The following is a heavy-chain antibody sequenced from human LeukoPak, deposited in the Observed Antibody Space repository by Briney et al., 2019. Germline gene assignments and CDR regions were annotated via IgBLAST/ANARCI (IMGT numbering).Heavy chain of an antibody. CDR1: GYTFTSYD. CDR2: MNPNSGNT. Sequence: AASVKVSCKASGYTFTSYDINWVRQAPGQGLEWMGWMNPNSGNTGYAQKFQGRVTMTRNTSISTAYMELSSLRSEDTAVYYCQAHGVAGIFNYWGQGTLVTVSS. V-gene: IGHV1-8*01. CDR3: QAHGVAGIFNY. J-gene: IGHJ4*02. D-gene: IGHD6-19*01.